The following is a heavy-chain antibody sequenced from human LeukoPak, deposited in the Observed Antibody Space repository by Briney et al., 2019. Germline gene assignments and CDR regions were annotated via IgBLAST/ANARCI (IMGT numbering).Heavy chain of an antibody. Sequence: GGSLRLFCAASGFTFANAWMTWVRLAPGKGLEWVGRIRSQGYGGTTDYAAPVGGRFTISRDDSTDTVYLQMDSLKIEDTAVYYCCTVGGLNDVWLTYYYGHWGQGTRVTVSS. CDR1: GFTFANAW. CDR3: CTVGGLNDVWLTYYYGH. V-gene: IGHV3-15*01. CDR2: IRSQGYGGTT. D-gene: IGHD3-16*01. J-gene: IGHJ4*02.